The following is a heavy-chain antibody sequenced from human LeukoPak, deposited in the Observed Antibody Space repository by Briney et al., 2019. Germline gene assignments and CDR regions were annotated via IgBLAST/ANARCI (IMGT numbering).Heavy chain of an antibody. J-gene: IGHJ4*02. CDR1: RFTFSSYW. V-gene: IGHV3-7*01. D-gene: IGHD2-2*02. Sequence: GGSLRLSCAASRFTFSSYWMSWVRQAPGKGLEWVANIQQDGSEKKYVDSVKGRFTISRDNAKNSLYLQMSSLRVEDTAVYYCVRPPQRYCSTISCYSFWGQGTLVTVAS. CDR3: VRPPQRYCSTISCYSF. CDR2: IQQDGSEK.